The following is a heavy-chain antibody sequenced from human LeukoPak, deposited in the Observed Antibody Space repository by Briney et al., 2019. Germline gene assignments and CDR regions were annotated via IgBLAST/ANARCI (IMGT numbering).Heavy chain of an antibody. Sequence: SQTLSLTCTVAGGSISSGSYYWSWIRQPAGKGLEWIARIYTSGSTNYNLSLKSRVTISVDTPKNQFSLKLSSVTAADTAVYYCARVVVAATGGATDAFDIWGQGTMVTVSS. CDR1: GGSISSGSYY. V-gene: IGHV4-61*02. CDR2: IYTSGST. CDR3: ARVVVAATGGATDAFDI. J-gene: IGHJ3*02. D-gene: IGHD2-15*01.